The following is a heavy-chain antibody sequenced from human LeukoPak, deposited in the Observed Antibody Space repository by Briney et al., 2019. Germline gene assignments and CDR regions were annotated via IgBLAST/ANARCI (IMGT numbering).Heavy chain of an antibody. V-gene: IGHV3-9*01. Sequence: GGSLRLSCAASGFTFDDYAMHWVRQAPGKGLEWVSGISWNSGSIGYADSVKGRFTIPRDNAKNSLYLQMNSLRAEDTALYYCAEDLGAWPRGMDVWGQGTTVTVSS. D-gene: IGHD3-10*01. CDR3: AEDLGAWPRGMDV. CDR2: ISWNSGSI. J-gene: IGHJ6*02. CDR1: GFTFDDYA.